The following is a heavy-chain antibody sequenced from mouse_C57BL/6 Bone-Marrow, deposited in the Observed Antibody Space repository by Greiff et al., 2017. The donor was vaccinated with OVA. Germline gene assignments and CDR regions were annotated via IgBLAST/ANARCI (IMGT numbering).Heavy chain of an antibody. CDR3: ARGGGSTFAY. V-gene: IGHV1-42*01. D-gene: IGHD1-1*02. Sequence: VQLQQSGPELVKPGASVKISCKASGYYFTGYYMNWVKQSPEKSLEWIGEINPSTGGTTYNQKFKAKATLTADKSSSTAYMQLKSLTSEDSAVYYCARGGGSTFAYGGRGTLVTVSA. CDR1: GYYFTGYY. J-gene: IGHJ3*01. CDR2: INPSTGGT.